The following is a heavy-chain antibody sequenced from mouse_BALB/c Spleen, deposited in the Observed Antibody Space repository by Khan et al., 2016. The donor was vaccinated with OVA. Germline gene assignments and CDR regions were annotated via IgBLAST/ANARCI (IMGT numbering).Heavy chain of an antibody. CDR2: INPSNGGT. CDR3: TRSGYANPFAY. Sequence: QVQLKESGAELVKPGASVRLSCKASGYTFSSYYMYWVKQRPGQGLEWIGGINPSNGGTNFNEKFKTKATLTVDKSSNTAYMQLSSLTSEDSAFYYCTRSGYANPFAYWGQGTLVTVSA. V-gene: IGHV1S81*02. D-gene: IGHD2-10*02. J-gene: IGHJ3*01. CDR1: GYTFSSYY.